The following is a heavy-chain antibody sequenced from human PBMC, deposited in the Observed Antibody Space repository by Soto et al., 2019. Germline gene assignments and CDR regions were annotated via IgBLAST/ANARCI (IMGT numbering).Heavy chain of an antibody. Sequence: QVQLVQSGAEVKKPGASVKVSCNPSGYTFISYGITWVRQAPGQGLEWMGWVNIYEGTTNYAQKFQGRVTMTTDTSTSTVYLELRSLRSDDTAIYYCARERGGYSYGDYWGQGTLVTVSS. CDR3: ARERGGYSYGDY. CDR1: GYTFISYG. CDR2: VNIYEGTT. V-gene: IGHV1-18*01. J-gene: IGHJ4*02. D-gene: IGHD5-18*01.